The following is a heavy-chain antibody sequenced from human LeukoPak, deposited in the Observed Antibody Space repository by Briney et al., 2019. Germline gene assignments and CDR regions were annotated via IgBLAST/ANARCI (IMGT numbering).Heavy chain of an antibody. D-gene: IGHD3-16*02. V-gene: IGHV3-11*01. CDR3: ARSTYDYVWGSYRYRMEYYFDY. CDR1: GDSISSGSH. CDR2: MSSSGGTI. J-gene: IGHJ4*02. Sequence: LSLTCTVSGDSISSGSHWGWLRQPPGKGLEWVSYMSSSGGTIYYADSVKGRFTISRDNARNSLYLQMNSLRAEDTAVYYCARSTYDYVWGSYRYRMEYYFDYWGQGTLVTVSS.